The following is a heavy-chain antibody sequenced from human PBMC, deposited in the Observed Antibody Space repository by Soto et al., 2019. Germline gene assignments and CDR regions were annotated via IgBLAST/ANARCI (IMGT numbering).Heavy chain of an antibody. V-gene: IGHV1-69*12. CDR2: IIRIFGTP. J-gene: IGHJ6*02. CDR1: GGTFSSYA. CDR3: ARQGINEYYYDGMDV. Sequence: QVQLVQSGAEVKKPGSSVKVSCKASGGTFSSYAINWVRQAPGQGLAWMGGIIRIFGTPDYAQRFQGRVTMTADESTSTANMELSSLRSEDTAVYYCARQGINEYYYDGMDVWGQGTTVTVSS. D-gene: IGHD1-1*01.